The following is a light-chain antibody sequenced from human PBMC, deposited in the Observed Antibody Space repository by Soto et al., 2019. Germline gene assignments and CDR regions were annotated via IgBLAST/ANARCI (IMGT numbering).Light chain of an antibody. J-gene: IGKJ1*01. Sequence: EIVLMQSPGTLSLSPGERATVSCRASQSVRGEYLAWYQHKPGQVPRLLIYRAFNRAGGIPDRFSGSGSGTDFTLTISRLEPEDFAVYYCQQYSVSPRTFGQGTKVEIK. CDR3: QQYSVSPRT. V-gene: IGKV3-20*01. CDR2: RAF. CDR1: QSVRGEY.